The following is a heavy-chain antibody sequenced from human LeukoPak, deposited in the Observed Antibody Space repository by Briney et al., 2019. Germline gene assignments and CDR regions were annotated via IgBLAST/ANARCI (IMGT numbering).Heavy chain of an antibody. Sequence: PSETLSLTCTVSGGSISSYYWSWIRQPLGKGPEWIGYIYSNGITNYNPSLKSRVTISVDTSKNQFSLKLSSVTAADTAVYYCARLIASGFAHWGQGTLVTVSS. CDR2: IYSNGIT. CDR3: ARLIASGFAH. V-gene: IGHV4-59*12. CDR1: GGSISSYY. J-gene: IGHJ4*02. D-gene: IGHD2/OR15-2a*01.